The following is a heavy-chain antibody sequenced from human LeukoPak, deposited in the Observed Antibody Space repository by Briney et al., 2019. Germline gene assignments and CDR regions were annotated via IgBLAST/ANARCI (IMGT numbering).Heavy chain of an antibody. Sequence: AGRSLRLSCAASGFAFSSYGMHWVRQAPGKGLEWVAVIWYDGSNKYYADSVKGRFTISRDNSKNTLYLQMNSLRAEDTAVYYCARAVLGDSSGYYDYWGQGTPVTVSS. J-gene: IGHJ4*02. V-gene: IGHV3-33*01. D-gene: IGHD3-22*01. CDR2: IWYDGSNK. CDR1: GFAFSSYG. CDR3: ARAVLGDSSGYYDY.